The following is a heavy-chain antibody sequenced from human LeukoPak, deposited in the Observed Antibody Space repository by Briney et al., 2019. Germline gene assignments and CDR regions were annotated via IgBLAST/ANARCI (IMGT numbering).Heavy chain of an antibody. V-gene: IGHV1-18*01. CDR2: INAYNGNT. CDR3: ARDRFVGENFAIVVVVAATRYGMDV. CDR1: GYTFTSYG. Sequence: GASVKVSCKASGYTFTSYGITWVRQAPGQGLEWMGWINAYNGNTNYAQKLQGRVTMTTDTSTSTAYMELRSLRSDDTAVYYCARDRFVGENFAIVVVVAATRYGMDVWGQGTTVTVSS. D-gene: IGHD2-15*01. J-gene: IGHJ6*02.